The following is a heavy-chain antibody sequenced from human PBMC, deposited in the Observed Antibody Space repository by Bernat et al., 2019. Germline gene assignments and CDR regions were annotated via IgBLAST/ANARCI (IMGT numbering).Heavy chain of an antibody. J-gene: IGHJ4*02. D-gene: IGHD3-3*01. CDR3: AKGANFGVIISDFDC. CDR2: ISGADHST. CDR1: GFTFSSYS. V-gene: IGHV3-23*04. Sequence: EVQLVESGGGLVQPGGSLRLSCAASGFTFSSYSMNWVRQAPGKGLEWVSAISGADHSTSYADSVEGRFTISRDNSKNTVYLQMNSLGVEDTAIYYCAKGANFGVIISDFDCWGQGTLVTVFS.